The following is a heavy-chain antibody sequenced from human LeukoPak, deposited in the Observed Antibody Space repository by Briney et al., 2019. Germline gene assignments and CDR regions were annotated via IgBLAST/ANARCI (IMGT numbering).Heavy chain of an antibody. J-gene: IGHJ4*02. Sequence: ASVKISCKASGYTFRGNYIHWLRQAPGQGLEWMGWIDANNGDTKSAQKFQGRITMSRDTSISTAYMDLSSLSPDDAAVYYCARDPSSVTLYFFDYWGQGTLVTVSS. D-gene: IGHD4-11*01. CDR2: IDANNGDT. CDR3: ARDPSSVTLYFFDY. V-gene: IGHV1-2*02. CDR1: GYTFRGNY.